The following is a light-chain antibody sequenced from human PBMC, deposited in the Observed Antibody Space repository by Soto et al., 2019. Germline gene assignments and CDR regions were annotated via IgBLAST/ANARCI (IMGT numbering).Light chain of an antibody. CDR2: DVT. V-gene: IGLV2-11*01. J-gene: IGLJ1*01. CDR1: TSDVGSYNY. Sequence: QSVLTQPRSVSGSPGQSVTVSCTGTTSDVGSYNYVSWYRQYPGEAPKLLIYDVTERLSGVPDRFSGSKSGNTASLTISGLQPEDEADYYGCSYAGIHIHYVIGTGTKLTVL. CDR3: CSYAGIHIHYV.